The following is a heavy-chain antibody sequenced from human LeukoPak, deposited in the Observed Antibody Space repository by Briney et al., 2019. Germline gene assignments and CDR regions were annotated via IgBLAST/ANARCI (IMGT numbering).Heavy chain of an antibody. CDR1: GFTFSSHA. J-gene: IGHJ4*02. CDR3: ARGGSSGWFYFDY. Sequence: PGGSLRLSCAPSGFTFSSHAMHWVRQAPGKGLEFVSAISSYESSTYYADSVKGRFTISRDNSKNTLHLQMGSLRTEDMAVYYCARGGSSGWFYFDYWGQGILVTVSS. CDR2: ISSYESST. D-gene: IGHD6-19*01. V-gene: IGHV3-64*02.